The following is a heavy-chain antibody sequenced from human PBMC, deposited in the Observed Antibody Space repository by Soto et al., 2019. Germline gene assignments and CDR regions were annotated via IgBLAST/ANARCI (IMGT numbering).Heavy chain of an antibody. J-gene: IGHJ3*02. D-gene: IGHD3-16*01. V-gene: IGHV3-7*01. CDR2: IKQDGSEE. CDR1: GFTFSSYW. CDR3: ARSMGWGDAFDI. Sequence: GGSLRLSCGASGFTFSSYWMSWVRQAPGKGLEWVANIKQDGSEEYYVDAVKGRFTISRDNAKNSLFLQMNSLRAEDTAVYYCARSMGWGDAFDIWGQGTMVTVSS.